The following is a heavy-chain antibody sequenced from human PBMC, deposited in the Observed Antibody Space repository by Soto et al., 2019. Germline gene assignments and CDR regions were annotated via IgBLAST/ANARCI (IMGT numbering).Heavy chain of an antibody. D-gene: IGHD3-10*01. CDR2: IIPIFGTA. CDR3: ASRLWFGETHPYYYYGMDV. CDR1: GGTFSSYS. J-gene: IGHJ6*02. V-gene: IGHV1-69*06. Sequence: SVKVSCKASGGTFSSYSISWVLQAPGQGLEWMGGIIPIFGTANYAQKFQGRVTITADKSTSTAYMELSSLRSEDTAVYYCASRLWFGETHPYYYYGMDVWGQGTTVTVSS.